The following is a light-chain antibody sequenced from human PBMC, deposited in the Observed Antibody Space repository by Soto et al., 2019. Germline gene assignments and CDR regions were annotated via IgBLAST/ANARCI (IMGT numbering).Light chain of an antibody. Sequence: VLTQSPATLSLSPGDKATLSCRASQSVANYLAWYQQRPGQPPRLLIFDASDRASDIPPRFSGSGSGTDFTLTISSLEPEDFAAYFCQQRSHWPRTFGPGTRVDIK. J-gene: IGKJ3*01. CDR1: QSVANY. V-gene: IGKV3-11*01. CDR3: QQRSHWPRT. CDR2: DAS.